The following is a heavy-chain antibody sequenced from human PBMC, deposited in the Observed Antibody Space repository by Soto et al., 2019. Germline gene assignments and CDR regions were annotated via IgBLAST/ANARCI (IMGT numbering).Heavy chain of an antibody. CDR3: ARDLLYSSSGFPNMDV. D-gene: IGHD3-22*01. J-gene: IGHJ6*02. CDR1: GFTFSSYA. CDR2: ISGSGGST. V-gene: IGHV3-23*01. Sequence: EVQLLESGGGLVQPGGSLRLSCAASGFTFSSYAMSWVRQAPGKGLEWVSAISGSGGSTYYAYSVKGRFTISRDNSKNSLYLQMNSLRAEDTAVYYCARDLLYSSSGFPNMDVWGQGTTVTVSS.